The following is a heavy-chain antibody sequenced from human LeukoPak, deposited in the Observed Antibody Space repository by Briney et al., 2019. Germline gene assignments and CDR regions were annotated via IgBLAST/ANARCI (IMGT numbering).Heavy chain of an antibody. CDR2: FDPEDGET. CDR3: ATPLFAPSGYDYGVDY. Sequence: ASVKVSCKVSGYTLTELSMYWVRQAPGKGLEWMGGFDPEDGETIYAQKFQGRVTMTEDTSTDTAYMELSSLRSEDTAVYYCATPLFAPSGYDYGVDYWGQGTLVTVSS. J-gene: IGHJ4*02. D-gene: IGHD5-12*01. V-gene: IGHV1-24*01. CDR1: GYTLTELS.